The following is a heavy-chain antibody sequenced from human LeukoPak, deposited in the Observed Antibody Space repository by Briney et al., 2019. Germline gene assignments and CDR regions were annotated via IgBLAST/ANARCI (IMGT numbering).Heavy chain of an antibody. CDR1: GITFSDYY. CDR3: ARRADSPVGYYYMDV. Sequence: GGSLRLSCAASGITFSDYYMSWIRQAPGKGLEWVSYISSSGSTIYYADSVKGRFTISRDNAKNSLYLQMNSLRAEDTAVYYCARRADSPVGYYYMDVWGKGTTVTISS. J-gene: IGHJ6*03. D-gene: IGHD3-10*01. V-gene: IGHV3-11*01. CDR2: ISSSGSTI.